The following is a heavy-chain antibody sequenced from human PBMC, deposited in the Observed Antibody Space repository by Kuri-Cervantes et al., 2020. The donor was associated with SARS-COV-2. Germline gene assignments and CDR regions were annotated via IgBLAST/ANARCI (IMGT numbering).Heavy chain of an antibody. V-gene: IGHV1-2*02. CDR2: INPNSGGT. J-gene: IGHJ5*02. CDR3: ARSGSRGSYCFWFDP. D-gene: IGHD1-26*01. CDR1: GYTFTGYY. Sequence: ASVKVSCKASGYTFTGYYMHWVRQAPGQGLEWMGWINPNSGGTNYAQKFQGRVTMTRDTSISTAYMELSRLRSDDTAVYYCARSGSRGSYCFWFDPWGQGTLVTVSS.